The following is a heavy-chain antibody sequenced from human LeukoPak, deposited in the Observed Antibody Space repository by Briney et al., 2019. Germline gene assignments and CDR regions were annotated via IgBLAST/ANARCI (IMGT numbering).Heavy chain of an antibody. D-gene: IGHD2-2*01. CDR2: IIPIFGTA. CDR1: GGTFSSYA. J-gene: IGHJ6*03. CDR3: ARSEEVPAVGQDYYYYMDV. V-gene: IGHV1-69*05. Sequence: ASVKVSCKASGGTFSSYAISWVRQAPGQGLEWMGGIIPIFGTANYAQKFQGRVTITTDESTSTAYMELSSLRSEDTAVYYCARSEEVPAVGQDYYYYMDVCGKGTTVTVSS.